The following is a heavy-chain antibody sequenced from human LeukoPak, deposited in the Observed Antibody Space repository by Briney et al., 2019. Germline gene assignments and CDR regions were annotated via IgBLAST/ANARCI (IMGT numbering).Heavy chain of an antibody. CDR3: ARRITIIYYMDL. D-gene: IGHD5-24*01. Sequence: SETLSLTCIVSSGSISSSSYYWTWIRQFPGKGLEWIGEINDSGGTNYSPSLKSRVTISVATSKNQFSLKLSSVTAADTAVYYCARRITIIYYMDLWGKGTTVIVSS. CDR2: INDSGGT. V-gene: IGHV4-39*07. J-gene: IGHJ6*03. CDR1: SGSISSSSYY.